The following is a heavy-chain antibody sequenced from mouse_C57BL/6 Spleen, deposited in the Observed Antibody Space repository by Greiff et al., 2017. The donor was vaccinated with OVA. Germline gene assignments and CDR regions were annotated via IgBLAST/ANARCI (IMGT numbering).Heavy chain of an antibody. V-gene: IGHV7-3*01. J-gene: IGHJ4*01. CDR3: ARAETAQAYYAMDY. Sequence: EVQLVQSGGGLVQPGGSLSLSCAASGFTFTDYYMSWVRQPPGKALEWMGFIRNKANGYTTEYSASVKGRFTISRDNSPAYLYLQMNAMRAEDSVTYYSARAETAQAYYAMDYWGQGTSVTVSS. CDR2: IRNKANGYTT. D-gene: IGHD3-2*02. CDR1: GFTFTDYY.